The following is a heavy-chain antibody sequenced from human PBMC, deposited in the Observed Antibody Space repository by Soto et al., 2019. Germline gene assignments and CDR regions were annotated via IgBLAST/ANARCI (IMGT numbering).Heavy chain of an antibody. CDR2: IYYSGST. CDR1: GGSISSYY. V-gene: IGHV4-59*08. Sequence: QVQLQESGPGLVKPSETLSLTCTVSGGSISSYYWSWIRQPPGKGLEWTGYIYYSGSTNYNPSLKGRVTISLDTSKKQCSLKLSPVAAADTAVDYCARHRRGDGYAYDFDYLGRGTLVAVSS. J-gene: IGHJ4*02. D-gene: IGHD3-10*01. CDR3: ARHRRGDGYAYDFDY.